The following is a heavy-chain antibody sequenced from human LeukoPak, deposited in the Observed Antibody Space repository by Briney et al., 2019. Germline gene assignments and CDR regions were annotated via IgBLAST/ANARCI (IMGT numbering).Heavy chain of an antibody. J-gene: IGHJ4*02. D-gene: IGHD3-10*01. CDR2: IKEDGSEK. CDR3: ARDRYGVTMVRGDY. Sequence: GGSLRLSCAASGFTFNRDWTAWVRQAPGKGLEWVANIKEDGSEKNYVDSVKGRFTISRDNAENSVYLQMNSLRAEDTAVYYCARDRYGVTMVRGDYWGQGTLVTVSS. CDR1: GFTFNRDW. V-gene: IGHV3-7*01.